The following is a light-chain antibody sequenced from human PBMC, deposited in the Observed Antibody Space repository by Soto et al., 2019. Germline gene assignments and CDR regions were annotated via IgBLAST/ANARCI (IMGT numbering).Light chain of an antibody. J-gene: IGLJ3*02. Sequence: QSALTQPPSVSGSPGQSVTISCTVTSSDVGDYEHVSWYQQAPGTAPKLIIFDDTNRPSGVPDRFSGSKSGNTPSLTIFGLQAEDEADYYCSLYTSSSTWVFGGGTKVTVL. CDR2: DDT. CDR1: SSDVGDYEH. CDR3: SLYTSSSTWV. V-gene: IGLV2-18*01.